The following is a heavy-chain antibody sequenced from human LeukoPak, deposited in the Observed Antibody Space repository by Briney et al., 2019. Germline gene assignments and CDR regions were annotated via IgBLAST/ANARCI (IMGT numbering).Heavy chain of an antibody. V-gene: IGHV4-34*01. Sequence: SETLSLTCAVYGGSFSGYYWSWIRQPPGKGLEWIGEINHSGSTNYNPSLKSRVTMSVDTSKNQFSLKLSSVTAADTAVYYCAREVIGLTKTGIYDYWGQGTLVTVSS. J-gene: IGHJ4*02. CDR2: INHSGST. D-gene: IGHD2-21*01. CDR1: GGSFSGYY. CDR3: AREVIGLTKTGIYDY.